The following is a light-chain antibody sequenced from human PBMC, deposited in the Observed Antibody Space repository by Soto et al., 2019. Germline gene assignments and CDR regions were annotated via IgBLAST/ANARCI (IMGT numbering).Light chain of an antibody. J-gene: IGLJ1*01. CDR2: DVT. CDR1: STDVSTSTF. Sequence: QSALTQPASVSGSPGQSITISCTGISTDVSTSTFVSWYQHHPGKAPRLILYDVTHRPSGISTRFSGSKSGDTATLTISGLQAEHEADYFYTSYRRGPLYVFGSGTKLTVL. V-gene: IGLV2-14*03. CDR3: TSYRRGPLYV.